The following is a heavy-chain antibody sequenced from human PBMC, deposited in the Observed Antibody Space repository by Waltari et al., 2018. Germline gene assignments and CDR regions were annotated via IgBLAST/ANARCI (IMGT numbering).Heavy chain of an antibody. CDR3: TTLARGESGDY. J-gene: IGHJ4*02. Sequence: EVQLVESGGGLVQPGGSLRLSCAASGFTFNTYWMKWTRQAPGKGLEWVANINPDGSQKFDVDAVKGRFTVSRDNAQNSRYLQMNNLRAEDTAVYYCTTLARGESGDYWGQGTLVTVSS. CDR2: INPDGSQK. CDR1: GFTFNTYW. V-gene: IGHV3-7*01. D-gene: IGHD3-10*01.